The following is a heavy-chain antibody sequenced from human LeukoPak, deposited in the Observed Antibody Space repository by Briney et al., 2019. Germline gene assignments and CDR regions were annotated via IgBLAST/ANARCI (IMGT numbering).Heavy chain of an antibody. CDR3: ARVFSNYANTAEYPQH. D-gene: IGHD4-11*01. J-gene: IGHJ1*01. CDR1: GYTFTAYY. Sequence: ASVKVSCTTSGYTFTAYYIHWVRQAPGQGLEWMGWINPNSGGTKYAQNFQGRVTMTSDTSTSTAYMELSSLRSDDTAIFYCARVFSNYANTAEYPQHWGQGTLVTVSA. CDR2: INPNSGGT. V-gene: IGHV1-2*02.